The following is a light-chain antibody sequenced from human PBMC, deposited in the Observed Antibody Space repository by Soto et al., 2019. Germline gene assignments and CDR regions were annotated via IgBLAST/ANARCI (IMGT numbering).Light chain of an antibody. CDR3: QKYDSDPLT. V-gene: IGKV1-27*01. CDR1: QSIRYY. CDR2: AAS. J-gene: IGKJ3*01. Sequence: DIQMTQSPPSLAASVGDRATVTCRASQSIRYYLAWYQQKPGKVPELLIYAASTLQSGVPARFSGSGSGTDFTLSISSLQPEDVATYYCQKYDSDPLTFGPGTKVDIK.